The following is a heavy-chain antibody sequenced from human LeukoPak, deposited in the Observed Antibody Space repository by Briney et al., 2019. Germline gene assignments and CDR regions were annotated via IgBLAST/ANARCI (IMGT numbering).Heavy chain of an antibody. V-gene: IGHV5-51*01. D-gene: IGHD2-2*01. CDR3: ARQRSTRGAFDI. Sequence: GESLKISCKGSGYSFSSYWIAWVRQMPGKGLEWMGIIYPGDSDTRYSPSFQGQVTISADKSISTAYLQWSSLKASDTAMFYCARQRSTRGAFDIWGQGTMVTVSS. CDR2: IYPGDSDT. J-gene: IGHJ3*02. CDR1: GYSFSSYW.